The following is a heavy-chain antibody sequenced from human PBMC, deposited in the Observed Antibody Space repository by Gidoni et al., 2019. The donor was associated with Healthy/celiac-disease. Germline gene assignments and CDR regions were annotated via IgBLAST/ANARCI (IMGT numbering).Heavy chain of an antibody. CDR3: ARARYYYDSSGSSNWFDP. D-gene: IGHD3-22*01. CDR2: ISSSSSYT. Sequence: QVQLVESGGGLVKPGGSLRLSCAASGFTFSAYYMSWIRQAPGKGLEWVSYISSSSSYTNYADSVKGRFTISRDNAKNSLYLQMNSLRAEDTAVYYCARARYYYDSSGSSNWFDPWGQGTLVTVSS. V-gene: IGHV3-11*05. J-gene: IGHJ5*02. CDR1: GFTFSAYY.